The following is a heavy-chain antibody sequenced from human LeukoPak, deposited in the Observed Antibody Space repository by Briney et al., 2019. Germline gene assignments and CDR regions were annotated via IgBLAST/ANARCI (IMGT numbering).Heavy chain of an antibody. CDR1: GFTVSNNY. Sequence: GGSLRLSCAASGFTVSNNYMSWVRQAPGKGLEWVSVIYSGDSGGSTYYADSVKGRFTISIDSSKNTLYLQMNSLRAEDTAVYYCARDWSHRCFDYWGQGTLVTVSS. V-gene: IGHV3-53*01. J-gene: IGHJ4*02. D-gene: IGHD3-3*01. CDR3: ARDWSHRCFDY. CDR2: IYSGDSGGST.